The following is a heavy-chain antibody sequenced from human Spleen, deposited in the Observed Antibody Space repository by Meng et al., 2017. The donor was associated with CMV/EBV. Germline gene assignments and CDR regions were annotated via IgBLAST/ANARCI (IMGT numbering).Heavy chain of an antibody. CDR3: ARLQQQVVRGAGSWFDP. J-gene: IGHJ5*02. CDR2: IYDSGRT. CDR1: GGSISSYY. V-gene: IGHV4-59*01. D-gene: IGHD6-13*01. Sequence: GSLRLSCTVSGGSISSYYWSWIRHTPGKGLEWIGYIYDSGRTNYKPSLKSRVTISLDTSKNQFSLKLTSMTAADTAVYYCARLQQQVVRGAGSWFDPWGQGTLVTVSS.